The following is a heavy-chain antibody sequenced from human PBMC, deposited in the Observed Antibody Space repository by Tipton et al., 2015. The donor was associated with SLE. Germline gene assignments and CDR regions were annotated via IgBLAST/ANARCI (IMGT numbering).Heavy chain of an antibody. V-gene: IGHV3-30*02. CDR2: INSDGRNK. D-gene: IGHD1-26*01. J-gene: IGHJ4*02. CDR1: GFMFNTYD. CDR3: AGSGRYSDS. Sequence: SLRLSCAASGFMFNTYDMHWIRQTPEKGLEWVAFINSDGRNKYYGDSVKGRFTISRDNSKNTLSLQMNSLRAEDTGVYYCAGSGRYSDSWGQGMLVTVSS.